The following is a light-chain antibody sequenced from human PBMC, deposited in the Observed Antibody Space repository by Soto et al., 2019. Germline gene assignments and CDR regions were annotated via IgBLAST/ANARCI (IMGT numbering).Light chain of an antibody. Sequence: EIVMTQSPATLSVSPGERATLSCRASQSVSSNLAWYQQKPVQAPRLLIYGASSRATGIPARFSGSGSGTEFTLTISGLQSEDFAVYYCQHYNNWPRTFGQGTKVEIK. CDR3: QHYNNWPRT. J-gene: IGKJ1*01. CDR2: GAS. CDR1: QSVSSN. V-gene: IGKV3-15*01.